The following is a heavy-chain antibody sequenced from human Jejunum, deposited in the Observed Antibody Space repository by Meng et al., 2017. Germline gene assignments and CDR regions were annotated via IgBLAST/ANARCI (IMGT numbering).Heavy chain of an antibody. Sequence: QVQVQESVPGLVKPSGTLSLTCAVSVGSIGSDNWWNWVRQPPGKGLEWIGEIYHSGSTNYNPSLKSRVTILVDKSKNQFSLKLTSVTAADTAVYYCASGQLVMGFDSWGQGTLVTVSS. V-gene: IGHV4-4*02. CDR2: IYHSGST. CDR3: ASGQLVMGFDS. CDR1: VGSIGSDNW. J-gene: IGHJ4*02. D-gene: IGHD6-6*01.